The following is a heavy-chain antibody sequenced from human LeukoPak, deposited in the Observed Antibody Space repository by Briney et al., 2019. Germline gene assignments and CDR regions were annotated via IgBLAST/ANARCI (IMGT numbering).Heavy chain of an antibody. V-gene: IGHV3-7*01. CDR1: GFPLVGFG. CDR3: ARYCGGDCYGMDV. CDR2: IKQDGSEK. D-gene: IGHD2-21*02. J-gene: IGHJ6*02. Sequence: QTGGPLSLPCKPWGFPLVGFGMTGAPRARGRGREGVANIKQDGSEKDYVDSVKGRFTISRDNPKNSLYLQMNSLRAEDTAVYYCARYCGGDCYGMDVWGQGTTVTVSS.